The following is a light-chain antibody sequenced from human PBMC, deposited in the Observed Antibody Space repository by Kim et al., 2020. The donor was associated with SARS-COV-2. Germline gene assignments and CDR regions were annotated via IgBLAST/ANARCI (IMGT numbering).Light chain of an antibody. J-gene: IGKJ5*01. CDR2: GAS. CDR3: QQYGSSPPVT. Sequence: PGERATHSCRASQSVSSSYLAWYQQKPGQAPRRLIYGASSRATGIPDRFSGSGSGTDFTLTISRLEPEDFAVYYCQQYGSSPPVTFGQGTRLEIK. CDR1: QSVSSSY. V-gene: IGKV3-20*01.